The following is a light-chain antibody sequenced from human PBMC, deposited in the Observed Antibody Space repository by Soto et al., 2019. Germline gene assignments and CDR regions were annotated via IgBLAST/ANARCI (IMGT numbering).Light chain of an antibody. J-gene: IGLJ3*02. CDR1: RGHSSYI. CDR3: ETWDSNTHTV. CDR2: LEGSGSY. V-gene: IGLV4-60*02. Sequence: QPVLTQSSSASASLGSSIKLACTQSRGHSSYIIAWHQQQPGKAPRYLMKLEGSGSYNKGSGVPDRFSGSSSGADRYLTISNLQFEDEADYYCETWDSNTHTVFGGGTKLTVL.